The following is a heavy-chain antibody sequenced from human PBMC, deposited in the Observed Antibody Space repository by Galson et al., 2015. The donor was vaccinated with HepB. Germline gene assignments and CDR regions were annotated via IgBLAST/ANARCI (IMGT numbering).Heavy chain of an antibody. J-gene: IGHJ6*02. D-gene: IGHD2-2*01. CDR2: INPSGGST. CDR3: ARDVVPADYYYGMDV. V-gene: IGHV1-46*01. CDR1: GYTFTSYY. Sequence: SVKVSCKASGYTFTSYYMHWVRQAPGQGLEWMGIINPSGGSTSYAQKFQGRVTMTKDTSTSTVYMELSSLRSEDTAVYYCARDVVPADYYYGMDVWGQGTTVTVSS.